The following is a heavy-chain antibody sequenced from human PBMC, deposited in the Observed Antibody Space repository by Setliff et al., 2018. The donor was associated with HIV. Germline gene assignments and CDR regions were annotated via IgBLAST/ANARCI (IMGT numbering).Heavy chain of an antibody. CDR3: ARLWGSAQAFDI. CDR2: INHSGTT. Sequence: PSETLSLTCTVSGGSFSDYYWSWIRQPPGKGLEWIGEINHSGTTNSNPSLKSRATISVDTSKNQFSLRLTSVTAADTAVYYCARLWGSAQAFDIWGQGTMVTVSS. J-gene: IGHJ3*02. D-gene: IGHD7-27*01. CDR1: GGSFSDYY. V-gene: IGHV4-34*01.